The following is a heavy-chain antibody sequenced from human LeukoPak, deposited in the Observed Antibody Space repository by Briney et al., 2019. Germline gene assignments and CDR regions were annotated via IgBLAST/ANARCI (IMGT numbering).Heavy chain of an antibody. V-gene: IGHV3-30*02. CDR1: GFTFSSYG. Sequence: GGSLRLSCAASGFTFSSYGMHWVRQAPGKGLEWVAFIRYDGSNKYYADSVKGRFTISRDNSKNTLYLQMNSLRAEDTAVYYCAKARTYCGGDCYPTGIDYWGQGTLVTVSS. J-gene: IGHJ4*02. CDR3: AKARTYCGGDCYPTGIDY. D-gene: IGHD2-21*01. CDR2: IRYDGSNK.